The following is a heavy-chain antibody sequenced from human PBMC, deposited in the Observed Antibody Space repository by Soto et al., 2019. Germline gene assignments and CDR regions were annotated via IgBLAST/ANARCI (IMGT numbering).Heavy chain of an antibody. D-gene: IGHD1-26*01. Sequence: PSESLSLTYNLSCGSISNYHWSWIRQPPGKGLEWIGYINNSGSTNYNPSLKSRVTISVDTSNNQISLKVTSVTAADTAVYYCAATPRYWGQG. J-gene: IGHJ4*02. V-gene: IGHV4-59*01. CDR1: CGSISNYH. CDR3: AATPRY. CDR2: INNSGST.